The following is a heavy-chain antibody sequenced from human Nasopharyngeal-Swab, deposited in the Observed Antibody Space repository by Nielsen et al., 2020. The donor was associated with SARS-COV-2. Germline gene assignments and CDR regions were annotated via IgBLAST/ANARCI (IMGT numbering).Heavy chain of an antibody. J-gene: IGHJ6*03. D-gene: IGHD3-22*01. V-gene: IGHV4-34*01. CDR1: GGSFSGYY. Sequence: SETLSLTCAVYGGSFSGYYWSWIRQPPGKGLEWIGEINHCGSTNYNPSLKSRVTISVDTSKNQFSLKLSSVTAADTAVYYCARGTQIYSSGYSYYYYMDVWGKGTTVTVSS. CDR2: INHCGST. CDR3: ARGTQIYSSGYSYYYYMDV.